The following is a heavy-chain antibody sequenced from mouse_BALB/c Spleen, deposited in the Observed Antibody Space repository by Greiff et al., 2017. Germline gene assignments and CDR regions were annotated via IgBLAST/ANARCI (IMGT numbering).Heavy chain of an antibody. J-gene: IGHJ4*01. Sequence: EVHLVESGPGLVKPSQSLSLTCSVTGYSITSGYYWNWIRQFPGNKLEWMGYISYDGSNNYNPSLKNRISITRDTSKNQFFLKLNSVTTEDTATYYCARDGTGYAMDYWGQGTSVTVSS. V-gene: IGHV3-6*02. CDR3: ARDGTGYAMDY. D-gene: IGHD4-1*01. CDR2: ISYDGSN. CDR1: GYSITSGYY.